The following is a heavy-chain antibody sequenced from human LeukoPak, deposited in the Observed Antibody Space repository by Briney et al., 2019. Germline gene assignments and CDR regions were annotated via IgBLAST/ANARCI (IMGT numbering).Heavy chain of an antibody. CDR3: ARDRTTVTTGYYGMDV. V-gene: IGHV1-2*02. D-gene: IGHD4-17*01. CDR2: INPNTGVT. Sequence: ASVKVSCKASGYTFTGYYVHWVRQAPGQGLEWMGWINPNTGVTNYAQKFQGRVTLTRDTSIITAYMELTGLSSDDTAMYYCARDRTTVTTGYYGMDVWGQGTTLTVSS. J-gene: IGHJ6*02. CDR1: GYTFTGYY.